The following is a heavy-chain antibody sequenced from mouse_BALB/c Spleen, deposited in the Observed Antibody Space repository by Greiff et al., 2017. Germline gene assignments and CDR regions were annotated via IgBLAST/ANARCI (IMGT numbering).Heavy chain of an antibody. CDR2: IYPYNGGT. V-gene: IGHV1S29*02. Sequence: VQLQQSGPELVKPGASVKISCKASGYTFTDYNMHWVKQSHGKSLVWIGYIYPYNGGTGYNQKFKSKATLTVDNSSSTAYMELRSLTSEDSAVYYCARGIYYYGSSYAFFAYWGQGTLVTVSA. J-gene: IGHJ3*01. CDR3: ARGIYYYGSSYAFFAY. D-gene: IGHD1-1*01. CDR1: GYTFTDYN.